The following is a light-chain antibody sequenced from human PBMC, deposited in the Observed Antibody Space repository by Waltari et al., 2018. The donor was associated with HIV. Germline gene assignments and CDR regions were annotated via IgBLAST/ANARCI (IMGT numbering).Light chain of an antibody. CDR2: RVS. V-gene: IGKV2D-30*01. CDR3: MQGTHWPPT. CDR1: EGLVYRDGNTY. J-gene: IGKJ2*01. Sequence: EVVMSQFPLSLAVTPGQPASISCTPSEGLVYRDGNTYLNWFHQRPGQSPRRLIFRVSNWDPGVPDRFRGSGSHTNFTLEITRVQSDDVGIFYCMQGTHWPPTFGQGTRLEI.